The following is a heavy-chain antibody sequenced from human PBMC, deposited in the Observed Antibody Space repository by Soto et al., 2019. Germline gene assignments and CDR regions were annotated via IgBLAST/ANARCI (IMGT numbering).Heavy chain of an antibody. J-gene: IGHJ6*02. CDR1: GYTFTTYG. CDR2: ISGYNGHT. Sequence: QVQLVQSGAEVRKPGASVKVSCKASGYTFTTYGISWVRQAPGQGLEWMGWISGYNGHTKYAQKFQGRVTMTTDTSTSTVYMDLRNLRSDDTAVYYCAREGEMPSYYYGLDVWGQGTTVTVSS. D-gene: IGHD3-16*01. CDR3: AREGEMPSYYYGLDV. V-gene: IGHV1-18*01.